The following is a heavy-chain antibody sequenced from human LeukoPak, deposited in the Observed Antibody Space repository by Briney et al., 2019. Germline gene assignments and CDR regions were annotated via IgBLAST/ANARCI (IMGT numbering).Heavy chain of an antibody. Sequence: SETLSLTCTVSGGSISSYYWSWIRQPPGKGLEWIGYIYYSGSTNYNPSLKSRVTTSVDTSKNQFSLKLSSVTAADTAVYYCASSNPRYNWFDPWGQGTLVTVSS. CDR1: GGSISSYY. D-gene: IGHD1-14*01. CDR2: IYYSGST. J-gene: IGHJ5*02. CDR3: ASSNPRYNWFDP. V-gene: IGHV4-59*01.